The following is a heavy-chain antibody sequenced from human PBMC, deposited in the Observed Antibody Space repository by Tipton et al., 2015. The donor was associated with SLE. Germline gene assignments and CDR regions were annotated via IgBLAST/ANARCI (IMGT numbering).Heavy chain of an antibody. V-gene: IGHV4-4*07. CDR3: ARGHSSGWYDSRDAFDI. J-gene: IGHJ3*02. CDR1: GGSISSYY. Sequence: TLSLTCTVSGGSISSYYWSWIRQPAGKGLEWIGRIHTSGSTNYNPSLKSRVTMSVDTSKNQFSLKLSSVTAADTAVYYCARGHSSGWYDSRDAFDIWGQGTMVTVSS. D-gene: IGHD6-19*01. CDR2: IHTSGST.